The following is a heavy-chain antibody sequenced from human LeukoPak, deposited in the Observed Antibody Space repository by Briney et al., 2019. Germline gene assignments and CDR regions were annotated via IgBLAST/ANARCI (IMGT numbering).Heavy chain of an antibody. V-gene: IGHV3-23*01. CDR3: TNVMGDTRSYFIDY. D-gene: IGHD1-26*01. Sequence: GGSQTLSCAASGLTFYLCDMRCVRQAPGKGLEWVSAISGSGGRTYYADSVKGRFTISRDNSKNTLYLQMNSLRAEDTALYYCTNVMGDTRSYFIDYWGQGTLVTVSS. CDR1: GLTFYLCD. J-gene: IGHJ4*02. CDR2: ISGSGGRT.